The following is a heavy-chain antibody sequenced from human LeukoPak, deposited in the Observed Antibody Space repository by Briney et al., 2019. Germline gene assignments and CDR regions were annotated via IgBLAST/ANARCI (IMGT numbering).Heavy chain of an antibody. J-gene: IGHJ4*02. V-gene: IGHV3-53*01. Sequence: GGSLRLSCAASGFTVSSNYMTWGRQAPGKGLEWVAVIYGSGSTYYADSVKGRFTISRDTYSNTLNLQMNSLRADDTAVYYCATWPPAWYGEDSWGQGTLVTVSS. CDR3: ATWPPAWYGEDS. CDR1: GFTVSSNY. CDR2: IYGSGST. D-gene: IGHD3-10*01.